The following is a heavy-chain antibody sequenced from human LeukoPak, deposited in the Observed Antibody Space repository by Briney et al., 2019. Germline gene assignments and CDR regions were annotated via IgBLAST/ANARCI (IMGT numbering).Heavy chain of an antibody. J-gene: IGHJ6*03. CDR3: ARGPSLGYYYYYYMDV. CDR1: GVSITSNY. V-gene: IGHV4-4*07. CDR2: VSTRGNT. D-gene: IGHD3-10*01. Sequence: PSETLSLTCSVSGVSITSNYWTWIRQPAGRGLEWIGRVSTRGNTNYNPSLKSRVTMSVDTSKNQFSLKLSSVTAADTAVYYCARGPSLGYYYYYYMDVWGKGTTVTVSS.